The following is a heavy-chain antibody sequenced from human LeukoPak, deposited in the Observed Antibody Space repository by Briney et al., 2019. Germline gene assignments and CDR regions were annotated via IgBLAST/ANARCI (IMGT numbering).Heavy chain of an antibody. V-gene: IGHV3-33*01. CDR1: GFTYSSYG. CDR3: AREHSTAVKFYFDS. J-gene: IGHJ4*02. Sequence: PGGSLRLSCAASGFTYSSYGMHWVRQAPGKGLEWVAFIWYDGSNKYYADSVKGRFTISRDNSKNTVYLQMNSLRVEDTAVYYCAREHSTAVKFYFDSWGQGTQVTVSS. D-gene: IGHD6-19*01. CDR2: IWYDGSNK.